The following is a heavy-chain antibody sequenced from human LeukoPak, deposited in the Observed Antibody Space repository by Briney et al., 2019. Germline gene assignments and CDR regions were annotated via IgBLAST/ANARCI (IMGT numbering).Heavy chain of an antibody. D-gene: IGHD4-23*01. Sequence: GSLRLSCAASGFTFSSYSMNWVRQAPGKGLEWVSSISSSSSYIYYADSVKGRFTISRDNAKNSLYLQMNSLRAEDMAVYYCARAIRPDYGGNSGAEYFQHWGQGTLVTVSS. V-gene: IGHV3-21*01. CDR1: GFTFSSYS. CDR3: ARAIRPDYGGNSGAEYFQH. J-gene: IGHJ1*01. CDR2: ISSSSSYI.